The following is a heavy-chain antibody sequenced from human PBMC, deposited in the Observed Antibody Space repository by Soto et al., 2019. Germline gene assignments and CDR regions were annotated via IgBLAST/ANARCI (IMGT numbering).Heavy chain of an antibody. CDR1: GYTFTNYW. D-gene: IGHD6-13*01. V-gene: IGHV5-51*01. J-gene: IGHJ6*02. Sequence: PGESLKISCKGSGYTFTNYWIDWVRQMPGKGLEWMGIIYPGDPNTKYSPSFQGQVTISADKSTSIVFLQWSTLKASDTAMYYCARHLGSPGYYSGMDVWGQGTTVTVSS. CDR2: IYPGDPNT. CDR3: ARHLGSPGYYSGMDV.